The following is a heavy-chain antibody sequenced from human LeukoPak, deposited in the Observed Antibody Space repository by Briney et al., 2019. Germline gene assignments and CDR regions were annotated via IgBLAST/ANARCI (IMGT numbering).Heavy chain of an antibody. CDR2: IYYSGGT. Sequence: PSETLSLTCTVSGGSISSSSYYWGWIRQPPGKGLEWIGSIYYSGGTYYNPSLKSRVTISVDTSKNQFSLKLSSVTAADTAVYYCARALLWFGPPAYMDVWGKGTTVTVSS. V-gene: IGHV4-39*07. CDR3: ARALLWFGPPAYMDV. J-gene: IGHJ6*03. D-gene: IGHD3-10*01. CDR1: GGSISSSSYY.